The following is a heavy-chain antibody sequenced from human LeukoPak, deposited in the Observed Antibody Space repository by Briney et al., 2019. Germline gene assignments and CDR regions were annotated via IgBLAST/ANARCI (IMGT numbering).Heavy chain of an antibody. D-gene: IGHD5-24*01. CDR1: GGSISTTSYY. CDR3: ARHVGWLQLTLYFDI. V-gene: IGHV4-39*01. J-gene: IGHJ2*01. Sequence: PSETLSLTCTVSGGSISTTSYYWGWIRQTPGKGLEWIGSIYYSGSTSYNPSLNSRVSISVDTSKRQFSLKLSSVTAADTAVYYCARHVGWLQLTLYFDIWGRGTLVTVSS. CDR2: IYYSGST.